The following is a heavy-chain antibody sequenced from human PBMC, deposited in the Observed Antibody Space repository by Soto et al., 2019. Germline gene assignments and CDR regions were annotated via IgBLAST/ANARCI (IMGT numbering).Heavy chain of an antibody. V-gene: IGHV1-3*04. CDR3: ARVGQNYYGLDV. Sequence: ASVKVSCKASGKTFTTYVMHWVRQAPGQRLEWMGWLNTGNDNTEFSQKLQGRVTITRDTSASTVYMELSSLSSEDTAVYYCARVGQNYYGLDVWGRGTTVTVSS. D-gene: IGHD3-3*01. J-gene: IGHJ6*02. CDR1: GKTFTTYV. CDR2: LNTGNDNT.